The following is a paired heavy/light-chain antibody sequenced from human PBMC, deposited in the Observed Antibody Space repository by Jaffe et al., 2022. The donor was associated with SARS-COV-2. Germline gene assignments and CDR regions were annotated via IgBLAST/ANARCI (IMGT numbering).Light chain of an antibody. J-gene: IGLJ2*01. CDR2: KVT. CDR3: QSADSSGTYVL. V-gene: IGLV3-25*03. CDR1: SLAKKN. Sequence: SYDLTQPPSVSVSPRQTARITCSGTSLAKKNVYWYQQKPGQAPVLVIYKVTERPSGIPERFSGSRSGTNVTLTVSGVQAEDEAEYYCQSADSSGTYVLFGGGTKLTVL.
Heavy chain of an antibody. D-gene: IGHD1-26*01. CDR1: GYTASGHY. Sequence: QVQLVQSGAEVRKPGASVKISCKTSGYTASGHYIHWVRQAPGQGLEWMGWINPDSGGRNYVQKFQGRITITRDTSINTLYLELSRLNSDDTAVYFCARDAIVTGTLGDYYFDYWGQGTLVTVSS. J-gene: IGHJ4*02. V-gene: IGHV1-2*02. CDR2: INPDSGGR. CDR3: ARDAIVTGTLGDYYFDY.